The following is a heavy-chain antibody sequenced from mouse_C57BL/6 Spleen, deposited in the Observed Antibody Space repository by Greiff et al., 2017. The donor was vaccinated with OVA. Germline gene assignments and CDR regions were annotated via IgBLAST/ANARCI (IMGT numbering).Heavy chain of an antibody. Sequence: QVHVKQSGAELARPGASVKLSCKASGYTFTSYGISWVKQRTGQGLEWIGEIYPRSGNTYYNEKFKGKATLTADKSSSTAYMELRSLTSEDSAVYFCARNGATVVATGFAYWGQGTLVTVSA. V-gene: IGHV1-81*01. CDR3: ARNGATVVATGFAY. J-gene: IGHJ3*01. CDR2: IYPRSGNT. CDR1: GYTFTSYG. D-gene: IGHD1-1*01.